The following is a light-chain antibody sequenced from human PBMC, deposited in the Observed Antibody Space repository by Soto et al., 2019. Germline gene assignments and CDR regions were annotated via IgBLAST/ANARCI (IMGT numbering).Light chain of an antibody. CDR2: EGT. J-gene: IGLJ3*02. V-gene: IGLV2-23*01. Sequence: QSALTQPASVSGAPGQSITISCTGTSSDVVNSNFVSWYQHHPGKAPKLMIYEGTKLSSGVSNRFSGSKSGNTASLTISGLQAEDEADYYCCSYAGRTTWVLGGGTKVTVL. CDR1: SSDVVNSNF. CDR3: CSYAGRTTWV.